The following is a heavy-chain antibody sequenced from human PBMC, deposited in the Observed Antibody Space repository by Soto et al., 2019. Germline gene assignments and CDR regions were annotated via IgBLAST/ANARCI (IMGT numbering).Heavy chain of an antibody. D-gene: IGHD2-21*01. V-gene: IGHV2-26*01. J-gene: IGHJ4*02. CDR1: GFPLSNARMG. Sequence: QVTLKESGPVLVKPTETLTLTCTVSGFPLSNARMGVSWIRQPPGKALEWLAHIFSNDETAYSTSLKTRLTISKDTSKSQVVLTMGNMDPVDTATYYCARTVARMNLDYWGQGTLVTVSS. CDR2: IFSNDET. CDR3: ARTVARMNLDY.